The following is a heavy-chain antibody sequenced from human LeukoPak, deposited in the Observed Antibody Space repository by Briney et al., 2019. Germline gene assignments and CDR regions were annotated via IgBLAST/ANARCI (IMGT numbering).Heavy chain of an antibody. CDR1: GYTFTSYG. CDR2: ISAYNGNT. Sequence: ASVTVSCKASGYTFTSYGISWVRQAPGQGLEWMGWISAYNGNTNYAQKLQGRVTMTTDTSTSTAYMELRSLRSDDTAVYYCARDSSSTSSTYYYGMDVWGQGTTVTVSS. J-gene: IGHJ6*02. V-gene: IGHV1-18*01. CDR3: ARDSSSTSSTYYYGMDV. D-gene: IGHD2-2*01.